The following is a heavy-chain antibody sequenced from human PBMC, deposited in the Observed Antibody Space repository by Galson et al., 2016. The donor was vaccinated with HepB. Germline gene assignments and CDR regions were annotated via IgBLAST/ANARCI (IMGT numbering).Heavy chain of an antibody. CDR1: GDTFTRYA. D-gene: IGHD3/OR15-3a*01. J-gene: IGHJ2*01. CDR3: ASGGGWTYWFFDL. V-gene: IGHV1-3*01. Sequence: SVKVSCKASGDTFTRYAIHWVRQAPGQRLEWMGWIDEGNGNTKYSPKFQGRVTITRDTSASTAYMELSGLKSADTAVYYCASGGGWTYWFFDLWGRGTLVTVSS. CDR2: IDEGNGNT.